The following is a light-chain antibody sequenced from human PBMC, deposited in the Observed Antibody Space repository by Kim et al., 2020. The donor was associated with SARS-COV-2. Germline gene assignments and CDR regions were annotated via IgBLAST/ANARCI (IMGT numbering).Light chain of an antibody. Sequence: VSPGQTASITCSGDKLGDKYACWYQQKPGQSPVLVIYQDSKRPSGIPERFSGSNSGNTATLTVIGTQAMDEADYYCQAWDSSAAVFGGGTQLTVL. J-gene: IGLJ2*01. CDR2: QDS. CDR1: KLGDKY. V-gene: IGLV3-1*01. CDR3: QAWDSSAAV.